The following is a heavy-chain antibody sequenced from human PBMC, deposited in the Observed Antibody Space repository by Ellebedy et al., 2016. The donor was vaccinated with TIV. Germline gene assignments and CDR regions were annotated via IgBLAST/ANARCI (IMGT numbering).Heavy chain of an antibody. J-gene: IGHJ4*02. CDR2: ISYDGSNK. D-gene: IGHD3-10*01. Sequence: GESLKISCEASGFTFSSYGMHWVRQAPGKGLEWVAVISYDGSNKYYADSVKGRFTISRDNSKNTLYLQMNSLRTEDTAVYYCAREYYYGSGSYNYWGQGTLVTVSS. CDR1: GFTFSSYG. V-gene: IGHV3-30*03. CDR3: AREYYYGSGSYNY.